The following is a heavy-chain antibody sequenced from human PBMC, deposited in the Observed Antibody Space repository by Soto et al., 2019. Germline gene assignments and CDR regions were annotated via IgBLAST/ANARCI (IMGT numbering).Heavy chain of an antibody. V-gene: IGHV3-30-3*01. J-gene: IGHJ4*02. D-gene: IGHD3-16*01. CDR2: ISYDGSNK. Sequence: QVQLVESGRGVVQPGRSLRLSCAASGFTFSSYAMHWVRQAPGKGLEWVAVISYDGSNKYYADSVKGRFTISRDNSKNTLYLQMNSLRAEDTAVYYCDHGGYWGQGTLVTVSS. CDR1: GFTFSSYA. CDR3: DHGGY.